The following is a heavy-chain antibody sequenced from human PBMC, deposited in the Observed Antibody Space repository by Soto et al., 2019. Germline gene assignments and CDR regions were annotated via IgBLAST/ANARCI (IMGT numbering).Heavy chain of an antibody. J-gene: IGHJ3*02. CDR3: AKQTPYCSGGSCYRGCDDAFDI. Sequence: GALLKISCKGSGYSFTNYLNSVGRPMPGKGLEWVGRNDPSDSSTNYSPSFQGHVTISADKSISTAYLQWSSLKASDTAMYYCAKQTPYCSGGSCYRGCDDAFDIWGQGTMVTVSS. CDR1: GYSFTNYL. CDR2: NDPSDSST. V-gene: IGHV5-10-1*01. D-gene: IGHD2-15*01.